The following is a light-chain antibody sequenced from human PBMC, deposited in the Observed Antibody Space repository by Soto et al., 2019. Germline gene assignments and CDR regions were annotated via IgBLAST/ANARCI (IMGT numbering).Light chain of an antibody. CDR2: EVS. V-gene: IGLV2-14*01. Sequence: QSVLTQPASVSRSPGQSITISCTGTSSDVGGYNYVSWYQQHPGKAPKLIIYEVSVRPSGVSNRFSGSKSGNTASLTISGLQTEDEADYYCSSYTSTSTLLFGGGTKLTVL. CDR3: SSYTSTSTLL. J-gene: IGLJ3*02. CDR1: SSDVGGYNY.